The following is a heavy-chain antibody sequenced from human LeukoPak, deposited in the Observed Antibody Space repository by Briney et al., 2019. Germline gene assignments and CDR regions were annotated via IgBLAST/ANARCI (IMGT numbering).Heavy chain of an antibody. CDR2: IYSSGST. J-gene: IGHJ4*02. Sequence: PSETLSLTCTVSGGSISTYYWSWIRQPPGKGLEWIAYIYSSGSTIYSPSLQSRVTISIDKSKNQFSLRLTSVTAADTAVYYCASGNTLKGVDYWGQGTLVSVSS. CDR3: ASGNTLKGVDY. CDR1: GGSISTYY. V-gene: IGHV4-4*08. D-gene: IGHD2/OR15-2a*01.